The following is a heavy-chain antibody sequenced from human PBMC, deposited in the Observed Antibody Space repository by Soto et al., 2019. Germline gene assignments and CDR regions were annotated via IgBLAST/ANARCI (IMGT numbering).Heavy chain of an antibody. Sequence: ASVKVSCKASGYTFTSYGISWVRQAPGQGLEWMGWISAYNGNTNYAQKLQGRVTMTTDTSTSTAYMELRSLRSDDTAVYYCARMEYYIVVVQAAMPDYWGQGTLVTVAS. J-gene: IGHJ4*02. V-gene: IGHV1-18*01. D-gene: IGHD2-2*01. CDR2: ISAYNGNT. CDR1: GYTFTSYG. CDR3: ARMEYYIVVVQAAMPDY.